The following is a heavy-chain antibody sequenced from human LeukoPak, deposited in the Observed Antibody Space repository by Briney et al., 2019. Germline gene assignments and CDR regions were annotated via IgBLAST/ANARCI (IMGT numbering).Heavy chain of an antibody. J-gene: IGHJ4*02. CDR1: GFTFSSYA. CDR2: IKQDGSEK. Sequence: PGGSLRLSCAASGFTFSSYAMSWVRQAPGKGLEWVANIKQDGSEKYYVDSVKGRFTISRDNAKNSLYLQMNSLRAEDTAVYYCARDKIVAQGYFDYWGQGTLVTVSS. V-gene: IGHV3-7*01. CDR3: ARDKIVAQGYFDY. D-gene: IGHD2-15*01.